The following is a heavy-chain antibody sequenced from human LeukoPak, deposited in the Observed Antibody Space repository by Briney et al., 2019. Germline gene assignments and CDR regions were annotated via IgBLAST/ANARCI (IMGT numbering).Heavy chain of an antibody. V-gene: IGHV3-21*01. CDR1: GFTFSSYS. CDR2: ISSSSSYI. J-gene: IGHJ4*02. CDR3: ARVGLGAAAGSFY. D-gene: IGHD6-13*01. Sequence: GGSLRPSCAASGFTFSSYSMNWVRQAPGKGLEWVSSISSSSSYIYYADSVKGRFTISRDNAKNSLYLQMNSLRAEDTAVYYCARVGLGAAAGSFYWGQGTLVTVSS.